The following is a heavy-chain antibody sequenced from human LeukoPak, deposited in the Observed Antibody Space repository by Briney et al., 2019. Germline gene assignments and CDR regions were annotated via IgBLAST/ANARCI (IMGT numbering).Heavy chain of an antibody. CDR1: GFTFSSYA. CDR2: ISYDGSNK. V-gene: IGHV3-30*04. D-gene: IGHD1-26*01. J-gene: IGHJ5*02. CDR3: ARGSYYYTGVYNWFDP. Sequence: PGGSLRLSCAASGFTFSSYAMHWVRQAPGKGLEWVAVISYDGSNKYYADSVKGRFTISRDNSKNTLYLQMNSLRAEDTAVYYCARGSYYYTGVYNWFDPWGQGTLVTVSS.